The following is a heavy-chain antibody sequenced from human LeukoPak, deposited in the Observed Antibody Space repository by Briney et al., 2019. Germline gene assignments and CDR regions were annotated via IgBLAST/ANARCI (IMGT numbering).Heavy chain of an antibody. D-gene: IGHD6-19*01. CDR1: GFTFSSYA. J-gene: IGHJ6*03. CDR2: ISASGGST. Sequence: LPGGSLRLSCAASGFTFSSYAMSWVRQAPGKGLEWVSAISASGGSTYSADSVKGRFTISRDNSKHTVYLQMNSLRAEDTALYYCAKEGSGWDSYMDVWGKGTTVTVSS. V-gene: IGHV3-23*01. CDR3: AKEGSGWDSYMDV.